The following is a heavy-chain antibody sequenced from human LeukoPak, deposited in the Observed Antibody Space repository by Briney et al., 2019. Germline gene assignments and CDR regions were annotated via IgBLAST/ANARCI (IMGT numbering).Heavy chain of an antibody. CDR2: IYHSGST. J-gene: IGHJ6*04. Sequence: SETLSLTCAVSGGSISSSNWWSWVRQPPGKGLEWIGEIYHSGSTNYNPSLKSRVTISVDKSKNQFSLKLSSVTAPDTAVYYCARVRTDYYGSGSYYRYYYYGMDVWGKGTTVTVSS. D-gene: IGHD3-10*01. CDR1: GGSISSSNW. CDR3: ARVRTDYYGSGSYYRYYYYGMDV. V-gene: IGHV4-4*02.